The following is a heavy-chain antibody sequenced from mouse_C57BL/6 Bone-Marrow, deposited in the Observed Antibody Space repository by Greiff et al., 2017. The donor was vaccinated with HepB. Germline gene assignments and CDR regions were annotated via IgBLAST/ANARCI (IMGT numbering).Heavy chain of an antibody. Sequence: VKLMESGAELARPGASVKLSCKASGYTFTSYGISWVKQRTGQGLEWIGEIYPRSGNTYYNEKFKGKATLTADKSSSTAYMELRSLTSEDSAVYFCAKIYDAMDYWGQGTSVTVSS. CDR1: GYTFTSYG. V-gene: IGHV1-81*01. J-gene: IGHJ4*01. CDR3: AKIYDAMDY. CDR2: IYPRSGNT.